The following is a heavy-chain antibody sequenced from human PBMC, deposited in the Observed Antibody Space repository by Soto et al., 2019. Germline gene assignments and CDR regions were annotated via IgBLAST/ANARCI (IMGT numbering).Heavy chain of an antibody. CDR3: ARGVFYDYVWGGWLDP. Sequence: QVQLVQSGAEVKKPGASVKVSCKASGYTFTGYYMHWVRQAPGQGLEWMGWINPNSGGTNYAQKFQGRVTMTRDTSISTAYMELSRLRSEDTAVYYCARGVFYDYVWGGWLDPWGQGTLVTVSS. V-gene: IGHV1-2*02. D-gene: IGHD3-16*01. CDR1: GYTFTGYY. CDR2: INPNSGGT. J-gene: IGHJ5*02.